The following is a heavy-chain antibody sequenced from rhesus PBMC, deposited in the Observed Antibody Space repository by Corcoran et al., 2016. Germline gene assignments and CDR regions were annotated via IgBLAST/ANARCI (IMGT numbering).Heavy chain of an antibody. J-gene: IGHJ1*01. CDR1: GGSISNNY. CDR3: ARGSNSNHPYFEF. V-gene: IGHV4S11*01. Sequence: QVQLQESGPGLVKPLETLSLNCAVSGGSISNNYWSWIRQPPGTGLEWIGYIYGRCSSTNYNPARKSRVTLSVDTSKNQCSLKLSSVTAADTAVYYCARGSNSNHPYFEFWGQGALVTVSS. D-gene: IGHD4-23*01. CDR2: IYGRCSST.